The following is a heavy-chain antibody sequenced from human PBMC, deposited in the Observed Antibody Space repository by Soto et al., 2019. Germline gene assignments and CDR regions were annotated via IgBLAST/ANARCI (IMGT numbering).Heavy chain of an antibody. V-gene: IGHV3-9*01. CDR2: ISWNSGTI. CDR1: GFTFEDYA. D-gene: IGHD3-10*01. CDR3: AKGTDVIWFGAFDY. J-gene: IGHJ4*02. Sequence: EVQLVESGGGLVQPGRSLRLSCAASGFTFEDYAMHWVRQAPGKGLEWVSGISWNSGTIGYADSVKGRFTISRDNAKNPLYLQMNSLRAEDTALYYCAKGTDVIWFGAFDYWGQGTLVTVSS.